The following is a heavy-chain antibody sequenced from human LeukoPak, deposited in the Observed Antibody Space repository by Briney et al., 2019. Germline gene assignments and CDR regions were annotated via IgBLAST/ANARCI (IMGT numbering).Heavy chain of an antibody. D-gene: IGHD4-17*01. CDR3: ARDSATVTSTSSWFDP. V-gene: IGHV3-21*01. CDR1: GFAFSSYS. CDR2: ISTSSSYI. J-gene: IGHJ5*02. Sequence: GGSLRLSCAASGFAFSSYSMNWVRQAPGKGLEWVSSISTSSSYIYYADSVKGRFTSSRDNAKNSLYLQMNSLRAEDTAVYYCARDSATVTSTSSWFDPWGQGTLVTVSS.